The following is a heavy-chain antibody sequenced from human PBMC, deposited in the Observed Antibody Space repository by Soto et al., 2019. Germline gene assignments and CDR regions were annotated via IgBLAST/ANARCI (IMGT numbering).Heavy chain of an antibody. CDR3: ARESEDLTSNFDY. Sequence: PGGSLRLSCAASGFTFNRYSMNCVRQAPGEGLEWVSSISSTTNYIYYGDSMKGRFTISRDNAKNSLYLEMNSLRAEDTAVYYCARESEDLTSNFDYWGQGTLVTVSS. J-gene: IGHJ4*02. CDR2: ISSTTNYI. V-gene: IGHV3-21*06. CDR1: GFTFNRYS.